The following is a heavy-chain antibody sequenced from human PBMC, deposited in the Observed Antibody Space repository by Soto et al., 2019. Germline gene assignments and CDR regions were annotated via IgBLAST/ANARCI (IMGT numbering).Heavy chain of an antibody. D-gene: IGHD2-15*01. J-gene: IGHJ5*01. CDR1: GDSISTVDYF. CDR2: IYKSATT. CDR3: ARGRYCLTGRCFPNWFDS. V-gene: IGHV4-30-4*01. Sequence: QVQLLESGPGLVKPSQTLSLTCSVSGDSISTVDYFWAWVRQPPGQALEYIGYIYKSATTYYNPSFESRVAISLDTSKSQCSLNVTSLTAADTAVYFCARGRYCLTGRCFPNWFDSWGQVTLGTVSS.